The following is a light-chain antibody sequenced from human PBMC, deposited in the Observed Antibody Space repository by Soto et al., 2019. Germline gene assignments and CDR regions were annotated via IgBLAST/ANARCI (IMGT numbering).Light chain of an antibody. CDR3: QQYDRYTEYT. V-gene: IGKV1-5*01. CDR1: QNINRW. Sequence: DIQMTQSPSTLSASVGDRVTITCRASQNINRWLAWYQQKPGKAPKLLIYDVSSLESRVPSRFSGSGSGTDFTLTISSLQPDDFATYYCQQYDRYTEYTFGPGTKLDIK. CDR2: DVS. J-gene: IGKJ2*01.